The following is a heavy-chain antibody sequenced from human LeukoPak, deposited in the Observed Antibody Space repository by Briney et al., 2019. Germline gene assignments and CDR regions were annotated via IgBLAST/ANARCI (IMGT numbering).Heavy chain of an antibody. Sequence: GGSLRLSCAASGFIFSSYAMSWVRQAPGKGLEWVSAIGGSGGSTFYADSVNGRFTISRDNSKNTLHLQINGLRADDTAVYHCAKDLAYGSGHSGFDYWGQGTLVTVSS. D-gene: IGHD6-19*01. CDR1: GFIFSSYA. CDR2: IGGSGGST. J-gene: IGHJ4*02. CDR3: AKDLAYGSGHSGFDY. V-gene: IGHV3-23*01.